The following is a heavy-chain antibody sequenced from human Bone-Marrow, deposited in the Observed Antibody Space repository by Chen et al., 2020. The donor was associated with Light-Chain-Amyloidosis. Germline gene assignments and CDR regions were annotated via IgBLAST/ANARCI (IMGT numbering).Heavy chain of an antibody. V-gene: IGHV5-51*01. CDR2: IYPDDSDA. CDR3: ARRRDGYNFDY. CDR1: GYTFPNYW. Sequence: EVPLEQSGPEVKKPGESLKISCKGSGYTFPNYWIGWVRQMPGKGLEWRGFIYPDDSDARYSPSFEGQVTISADKSITTAYLQWRSLKASDTAMYYCARRRDGYNFDYWGQGTLVTVSS. D-gene: IGHD5-12*01. J-gene: IGHJ4*02.